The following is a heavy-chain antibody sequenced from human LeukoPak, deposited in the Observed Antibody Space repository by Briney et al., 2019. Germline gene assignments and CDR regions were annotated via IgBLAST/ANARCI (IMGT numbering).Heavy chain of an antibody. D-gene: IGHD3-16*01. CDR1: GGSISSYY. CDR3: ARGKGGD. CDR2: IYYSGST. J-gene: IGHJ4*02. V-gene: IGHV4-59*01. Sequence: SETLSLTCTVSGGSISSYYWSWIRQPPGKGLEWIGYIYYSGSTNYNPSLKSRVTISVDTSKNQFSLKLSSVTAADTAVYYCARGKGGDWGQGTLVTVS.